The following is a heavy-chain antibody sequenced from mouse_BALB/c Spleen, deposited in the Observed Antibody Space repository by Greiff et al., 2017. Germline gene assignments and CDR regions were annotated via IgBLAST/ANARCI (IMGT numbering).Heavy chain of an antibody. J-gene: IGHJ4*01. V-gene: IGHV3-2*02. CDR2: ISYSGST. Sequence: EVQLKESGPGLVKPSQSLSLTCTVTGYSITSDYAWNWIRQFPGNKLEWMGYISYSGSTSYNPSLKSRISITRDTSKNQFFLQLNSVTTEDTATYYCARNYYYGSSYNAMDYWGQGTSVTVSS. D-gene: IGHD1-1*01. CDR3: ARNYYYGSSYNAMDY. CDR1: GYSITSDYA.